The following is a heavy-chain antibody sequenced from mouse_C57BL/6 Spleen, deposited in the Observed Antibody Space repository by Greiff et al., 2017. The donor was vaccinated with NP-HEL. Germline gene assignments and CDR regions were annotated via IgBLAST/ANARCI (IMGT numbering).Heavy chain of an antibody. CDR2: IYPGDGDT. CDR1: GYAFSSYW. V-gene: IGHV1-80*01. CDR3: ARANYSNYEGFAY. Sequence: VKLMESGAELVKPGASVKISCKASGYAFSSYWMNWVKQRPGKGLEWIGQIYPGDGDTNYNGKFKGKATLTADKSSSTAYMQLSSLTSEDSAVYFCARANYSNYEGFAYWGQGTLVTVSA. D-gene: IGHD2-5*01. J-gene: IGHJ3*01.